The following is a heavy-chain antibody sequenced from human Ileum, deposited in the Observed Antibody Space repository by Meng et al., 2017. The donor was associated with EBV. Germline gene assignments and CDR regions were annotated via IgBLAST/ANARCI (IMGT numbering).Heavy chain of an antibody. CDR2: IYYSGST. V-gene: IGHV4-30-4*01. Sequence: QPQGSRPCRVNPPRPLSTPSRFSSASTMGVYSWSWIRQPPGKGLEWIGHIYYSGSTNYNPSLKSRLTISLDTSKNQFSLNLSSVTAADTAVYYCARGTAYDLFADYQFFDYWGQGILVTVSS. J-gene: IGHJ4*02. D-gene: IGHD3-9*01. CDR1: SASTMGVYS. CDR3: ARGTAYDLFADYQFFDY.